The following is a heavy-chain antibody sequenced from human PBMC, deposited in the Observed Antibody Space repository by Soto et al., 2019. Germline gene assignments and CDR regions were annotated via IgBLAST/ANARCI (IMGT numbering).Heavy chain of an antibody. CDR1: GFTFSNAW. CDR3: TTPHGDYDYYYYYGMDV. Sequence: GGSLRLSCAASGFTFSNAWMSWVRQAPGKGLEWVGRIKSKTDGGTTDYAAPVKGRFTISRDDSKNTLYLQMNSLKTEDTAVYYCTTPHGDYDYYYYYGMDVWDQGTTVTVSS. V-gene: IGHV3-15*01. D-gene: IGHD4-17*01. CDR2: IKSKTDGGTT. J-gene: IGHJ6*02.